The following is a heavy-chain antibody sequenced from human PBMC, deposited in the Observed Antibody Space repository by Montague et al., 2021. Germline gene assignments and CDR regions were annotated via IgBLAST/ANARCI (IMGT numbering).Heavy chain of an antibody. V-gene: IGHV3-23*01. J-gene: IGHJ4*02. CDR3: DASDF. CDR1: GFTFSTFV. Sequence: SLRLSCAASGFTFSTFVMRWVRQAPGKGLEWVSTITANGGRTFHADSVRGRFTISRDNSKNMLYLEMNSLRAEDTATYYCDASDFWGQGVLVTVSS. CDR2: ITANGGRT.